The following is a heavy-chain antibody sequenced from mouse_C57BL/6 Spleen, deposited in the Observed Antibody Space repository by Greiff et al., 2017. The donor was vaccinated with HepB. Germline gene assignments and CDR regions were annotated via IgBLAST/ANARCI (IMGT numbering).Heavy chain of an antibody. V-gene: IGHV5-12*01. J-gene: IGHJ2*01. CDR2: ISNGGGST. Sequence: EVKLQESGGGLVQPGGSLKLSCAASGFTFSDYYMYWVRQTPEKRLEWVAYISNGGGSTYYPDTVKGRFTISRDNAKNTLYLQMSRLKSEDTAMYYGARQGVYGNYGVDYWGQGTTLTVSS. D-gene: IGHD2-1*01. CDR1: GFTFSDYY. CDR3: ARQGVYGNYGVDY.